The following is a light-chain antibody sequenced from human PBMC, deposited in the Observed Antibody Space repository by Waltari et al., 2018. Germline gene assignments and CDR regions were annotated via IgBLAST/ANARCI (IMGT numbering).Light chain of an antibody. V-gene: IGLV2-23*02. CDR3: CSYAGTDTVII. J-gene: IGLJ2*01. CDR2: EVI. Sequence: QSALTQPASVSGSPGQSITISCTGTSSDVGTYNFASWYQQHPGKAPKLMIYEVIKRPSGVSNRFSGSKSGNTASLTISGLQDEDEADYYCCSYAGTDTVIIFGGGTKVTVL. CDR1: SSDVGTYNF.